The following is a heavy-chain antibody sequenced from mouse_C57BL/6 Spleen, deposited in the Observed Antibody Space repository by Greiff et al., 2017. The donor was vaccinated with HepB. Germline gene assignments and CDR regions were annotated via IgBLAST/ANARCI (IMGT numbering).Heavy chain of an antibody. CDR2: ISYDGSN. Sequence: ESGPGLVKPSQSLSLTCSVTGYSITSGYYWNWIRQFPGNKLEWMGYISYDGSNNYNPSLKNRISITRDTSKNQFFLKLNSVTTEDTATYYCAREDYEYWGQGTTLTVSS. CDR3: AREDYEY. J-gene: IGHJ2*01. CDR1: GYSITSGYY. V-gene: IGHV3-6*01. D-gene: IGHD1-1*01.